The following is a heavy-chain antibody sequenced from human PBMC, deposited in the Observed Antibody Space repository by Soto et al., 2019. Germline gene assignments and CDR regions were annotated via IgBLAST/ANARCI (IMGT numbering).Heavy chain of an antibody. CDR2: IYYSGST. D-gene: IGHD6-6*01. CDR1: GGSISSGGYY. CDR3: ARRGQLSDYYYYYGMDV. V-gene: IGHV4-31*03. Sequence: SETLSLTCTVSGGSISSGGYYWSWIRQHPGKGLEWIGYIYYSGSTYYNPSLKSRVTISVDTSKNQFSLKLSSVTAADTAVYYCARRGQLSDYYYYYGMDVWGQGTTVTV. J-gene: IGHJ6*02.